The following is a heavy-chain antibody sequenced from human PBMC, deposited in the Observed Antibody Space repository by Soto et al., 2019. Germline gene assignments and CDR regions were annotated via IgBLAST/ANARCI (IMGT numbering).Heavy chain of an antibody. D-gene: IGHD3-3*01. J-gene: IGHJ4*02. CDR3: AKDGLRYYDFWSGYYSDY. Sequence: GGSLRLSCAASGFTFSSYAMSWVRQAPGKGLEWVSAISGSGGSTYYADSVKGRFTISRDNSKNTLYLQMNSLRAEDTAVYYCAKDGLRYYDFWSGYYSDYWGQGTLVTVSS. CDR1: GFTFSSYA. V-gene: IGHV3-23*01. CDR2: ISGSGGST.